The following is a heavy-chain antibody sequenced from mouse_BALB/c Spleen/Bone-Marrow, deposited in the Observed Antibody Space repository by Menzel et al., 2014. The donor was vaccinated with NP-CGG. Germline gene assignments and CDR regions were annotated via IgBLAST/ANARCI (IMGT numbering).Heavy chain of an antibody. D-gene: IGHD2-14*01. J-gene: IGHJ3*01. CDR3: ASPYYRYDVFAY. CDR1: GYTFTSYV. CDR2: INPYNDGT. Sequence: VQLQQPGPELVKPGASVKMSCKASGYTFTSYVMHWVKQKPGQGLEWIGYINPYNDGTKYNEKFKGKATLTSDKSSSTAYMELSSLTSEDSAAYYCASPYYRYDVFAYWGKGTLVPVTA. V-gene: IGHV1-14*01.